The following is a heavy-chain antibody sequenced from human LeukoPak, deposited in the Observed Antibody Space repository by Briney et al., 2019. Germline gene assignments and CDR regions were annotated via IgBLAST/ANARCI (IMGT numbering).Heavy chain of an antibody. CDR3: PRFIGNLYTIFGVVKNNYYRDV. CDR2: ISSSGSTI. V-gene: IGHV3-48*03. D-gene: IGHD3-3*01. CDR1: GFTFSSYE. J-gene: IGHJ6*03. Sequence: GGSLRLSCAAPGFTFSSYEMNWVRQAPGKGLEWVSYISSSGSTIYYADSVKGRFTISRDNAKNSLYLQMNSLRAEDTAVYYCPRFIGNLYTIFGVVKNNYYRDVWGKGTTVTVSS.